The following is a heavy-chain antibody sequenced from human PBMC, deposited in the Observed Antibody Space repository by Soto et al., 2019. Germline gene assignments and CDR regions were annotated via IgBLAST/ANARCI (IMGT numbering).Heavy chain of an antibody. CDR2: SKNKADNYTT. CDR1: GFTVSDHY. D-gene: IGHD3-10*01. CDR3: TVWGSGNDFGAA. J-gene: IGHJ4*02. V-gene: IGHV3-72*01. Sequence: EVQLVESGGGLVQPGGSLRLSCEASGFTVSDHYMDWVRQAQGKWLEWVGRSKNKADNYTTEYAASVKGTFTISRDGSKNSLFLQMNSLKTEDTAVYYCTVWGSGNDFGAAWGQGILVTVSS.